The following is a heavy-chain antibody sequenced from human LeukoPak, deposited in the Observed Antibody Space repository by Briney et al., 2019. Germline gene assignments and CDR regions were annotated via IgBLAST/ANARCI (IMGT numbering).Heavy chain of an antibody. CDR1: SGSIFSSNW. V-gene: IGHV4-4*02. D-gene: IGHD3-10*01. Sequence: PSETLSLTCAVSSGSIFSSNWWSWVRQPPGKGLEWIGQIFHSGSTSYSPSLKSRVTISVDKSKNQFSLKLSSVTAADTAVYYCAGNYYGSGSYYSEDRYWGQGTLVTVSS. J-gene: IGHJ4*02. CDR3: AGNYYGSGSYYSEDRY. CDR2: IFHSGST.